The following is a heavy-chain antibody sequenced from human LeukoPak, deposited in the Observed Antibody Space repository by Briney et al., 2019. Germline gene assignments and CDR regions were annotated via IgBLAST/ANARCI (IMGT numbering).Heavy chain of an antibody. V-gene: IGHV4-4*07. CDR3: ARGGYSYGYYYYYMDV. CDR1: GGSISSYY. CDR2: VYTSGST. Sequence: SETLSLTCTVSGGSISSYYWSWIRQPAGKGLEWIGRVYTSGSTNYNPSLKSRVTMSVDTSKNQFSLKLSSVTAADTAVYYCARGGYSYGYYYYYMDVWGKGTTVTVSS. D-gene: IGHD5-18*01. J-gene: IGHJ6*03.